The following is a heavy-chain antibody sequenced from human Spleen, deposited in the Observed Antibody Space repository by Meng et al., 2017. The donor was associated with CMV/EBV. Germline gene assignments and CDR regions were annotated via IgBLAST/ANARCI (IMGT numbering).Heavy chain of an antibody. D-gene: IGHD3-10*01. CDR3: AREAFGELYFDH. J-gene: IGHJ4*02. V-gene: IGHV1-18*01. CDR2: ISAYNGNT. Sequence: CKASGYSFNKYGISWVRQAPGQGLEWMGWISAYNGNTNKAQMFQGRVTMTTDTSTSTAYMELRSLRSNDTAVYYCAREAFGELYFDHWGQGTLVTVSS. CDR1: GYSFNKYG.